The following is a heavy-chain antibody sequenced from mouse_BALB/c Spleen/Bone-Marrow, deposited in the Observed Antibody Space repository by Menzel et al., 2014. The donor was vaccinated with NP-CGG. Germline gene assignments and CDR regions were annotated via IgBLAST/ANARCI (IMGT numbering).Heavy chain of an antibody. J-gene: IGHJ3*01. Sequence: EVMLVESGGGLVQPGGSLKLSCAASGFTFSSYGMSWVRQTPDKRLELVATINSNGGSTYYPDSVKGRFTISRDNAENTLYLQMSSLKSEDSAMYYCARHCYGARWGQGTLVTVSA. CDR3: ARHCYGAR. CDR1: GFTFSSYG. V-gene: IGHV5-6-3*01. D-gene: IGHD1-2*01. CDR2: INSNGGST.